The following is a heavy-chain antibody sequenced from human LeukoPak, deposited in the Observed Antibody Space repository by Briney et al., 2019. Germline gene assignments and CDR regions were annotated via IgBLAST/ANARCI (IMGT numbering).Heavy chain of an antibody. J-gene: IGHJ5*02. CDR3: ARVAYGDYVENWFDP. CDR2: INPNSGGT. D-gene: IGHD4-17*01. Sequence: ASVKVSCKASGYTFTGYYMHWVRQAPGQGLEWMGWINPNSGGTNYAQKFQGRVTMTRDTSISTAYMELSRQRSDDTAVYYCARVAYGDYVENWFDPWGQGTLVTVSS. CDR1: GYTFTGYY. V-gene: IGHV1-2*02.